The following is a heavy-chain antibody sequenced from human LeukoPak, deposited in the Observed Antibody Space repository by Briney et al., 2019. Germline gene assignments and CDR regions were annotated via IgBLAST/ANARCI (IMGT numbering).Heavy chain of an antibody. J-gene: IGHJ4*02. Sequence: GGSLRLSCAASGFTFSNYDMHWVRQPTGKGLEWVSAIGAPGDTYYPDSVKGRFTISRENAKNSLYLQMNSLRAGDTAVYFCARAGTGVSGVVDYWGQGTLVTVSS. CDR3: ARAGTGVSGVVDY. V-gene: IGHV3-13*01. D-gene: IGHD2-15*01. CDR2: IGAPGDT. CDR1: GFTFSNYD.